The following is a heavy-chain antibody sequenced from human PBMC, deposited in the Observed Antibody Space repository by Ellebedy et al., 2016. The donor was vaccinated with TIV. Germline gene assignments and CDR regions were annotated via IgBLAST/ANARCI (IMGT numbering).Heavy chain of an antibody. CDR1: GGSISSSGSY. CDR2: IFNSGNT. V-gene: IGHV4-39*01. CDR3: SRHFPTGSVRLFLDS. D-gene: IGHD1-26*01. J-gene: IGHJ4*02. Sequence: MPSETLSLTCIVSGGSISSSGSYWGWIRQPPGKGLEWIGSIFNSGNTYYNPSLMSRVIMSVDTSKNQFSLNLTSVTAADTGFYYCSRHFPTGSVRLFLDSWGQGTLVTVSS.